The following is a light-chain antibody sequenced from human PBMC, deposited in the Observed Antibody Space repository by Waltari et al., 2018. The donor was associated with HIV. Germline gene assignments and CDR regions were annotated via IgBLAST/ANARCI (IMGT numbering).Light chain of an antibody. CDR1: KLGDRY. J-gene: IGLJ2*01. CDR3: QAWDSSTAWL. CDR2: QDF. Sequence: SFELTQPPSVSVSPGQTASITCPGDKLGDRYVSWYQQKPGQSPVLVMYQDFKRPSGIPERFSGSNSGNTATLAISGTQAMDEADYYCQAWDSSTAWLFGGGTKLTVL. V-gene: IGLV3-1*01.